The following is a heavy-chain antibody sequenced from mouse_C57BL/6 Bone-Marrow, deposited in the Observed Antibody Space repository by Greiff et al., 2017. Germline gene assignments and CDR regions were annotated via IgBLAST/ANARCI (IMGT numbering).Heavy chain of an antibody. CDR3: ARPNYDFYAMDC. CDR1: GFTFISYA. J-gene: IGHJ4*01. CDR2: ISDGCIYT. Sequence: EVKLVESGEGLVKPGGSLKLSCAASGFTFISYAMSCVRQTPEKRLEWVAYISDGCIYTYYPDNVKGRFTISRDNAKNNLYLQMSHLKSEDTAMYYCARPNYDFYAMDCWGQGTSVTVSS. V-gene: IGHV5-4*03.